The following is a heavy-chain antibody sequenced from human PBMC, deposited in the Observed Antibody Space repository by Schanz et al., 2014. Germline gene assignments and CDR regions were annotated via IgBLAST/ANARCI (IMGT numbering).Heavy chain of an antibody. CDR1: GFTFSSYG. CDR2: ITYNGGTI. CDR3: ARDRRNADLDY. J-gene: IGHJ4*02. D-gene: IGHD1-1*01. V-gene: IGHV3-48*01. Sequence: VQLVESGGGVVQPGRSLRLSCAASGFTFSSYGMHWVRQAPGKGLEWISYITYNGGTIYYADSVKGRFTISRDNAKNSLYLEMNSLRAEDTALYYCARDRRNADLDYWGQGTLVNVSS.